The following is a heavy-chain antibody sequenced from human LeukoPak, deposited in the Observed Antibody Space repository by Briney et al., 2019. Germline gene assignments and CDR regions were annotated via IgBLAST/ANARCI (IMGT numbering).Heavy chain of an antibody. CDR3: ASQDGGYYDSSGYYF. D-gene: IGHD3-22*01. Sequence: ASVKVSCKASGYTFTSYGISWVRQAPGQGLEWMGWISGYNGNTDYAQKFQGRVTITADESTSTAYMELSSLRSEDTAVYYCASQDGGYYDSSGYYFWGQGTLVTVSS. CDR1: GYTFTSYG. J-gene: IGHJ4*02. V-gene: IGHV1-18*01. CDR2: ISGYNGNT.